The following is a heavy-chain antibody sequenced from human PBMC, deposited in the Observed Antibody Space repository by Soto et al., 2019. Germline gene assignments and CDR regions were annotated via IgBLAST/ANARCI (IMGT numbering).Heavy chain of an antibody. CDR3: ARIRSVSSGGRNDY. CDR1: GGSISTYY. J-gene: IGHJ4*02. D-gene: IGHD2-15*01. CDR2: VYDRATT. V-gene: IGHV4-59*08. Sequence: QVQLQESGPGLVKPSETLSLTCTLSGGSISTYYWSWIRQPPGKGLEWIGYVYDRATTSYNPSLKTRVTISADTSKHQFSLNLRSVTAADTAFYFCARIRSVSSGGRNDYWGQGILVTVSS.